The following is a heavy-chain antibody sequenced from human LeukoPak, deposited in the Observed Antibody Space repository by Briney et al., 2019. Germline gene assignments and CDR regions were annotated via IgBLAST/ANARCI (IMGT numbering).Heavy chain of an antibody. D-gene: IGHD6-6*01. V-gene: IGHV3-30*04. Sequence: GGSLRLSCAASGFTFSSYAMHWVRQAPGKGLEWVAVISYDGSNKYYADSVKGRFTISRDNSKNTLYLQMNSLRAEDTAVYYCANGNGIAARPADFDYWGQGTLVTVSS. CDR2: ISYDGSNK. CDR3: ANGNGIAARPADFDY. J-gene: IGHJ4*02. CDR1: GFTFSSYA.